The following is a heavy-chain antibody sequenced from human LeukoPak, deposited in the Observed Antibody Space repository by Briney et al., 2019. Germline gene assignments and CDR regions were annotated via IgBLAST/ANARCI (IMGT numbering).Heavy chain of an antibody. CDR1: GFTFSSYS. D-gene: IGHD2-2*01. Sequence: PGGSLRLSCAASGFTFSSYSMNWVRQAPGKGPEWVSSISSSSSYIYYADSVKGRFTISRDNAKNTLYLQMNSLRAEDTAVYYRARADIVVVPAAMGVDYWGQGTLVTVSS. CDR3: ARADIVVVPAAMGVDY. V-gene: IGHV3-21*01. CDR2: ISSSSSYI. J-gene: IGHJ4*02.